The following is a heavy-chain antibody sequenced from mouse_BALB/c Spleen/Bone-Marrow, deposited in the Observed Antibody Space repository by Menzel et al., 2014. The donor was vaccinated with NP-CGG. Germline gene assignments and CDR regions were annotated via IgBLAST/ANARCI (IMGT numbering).Heavy chain of an antibody. CDR3: ARDENVGSYWYCDV. J-gene: IGHJ1*01. CDR2: IRNKANGYTT. V-gene: IGHV7-3*02. CDR1: GFTFTDYY. Sequence: EVQLQQSGGGSVQPGGSLRLSCAPSGFTFTDYYMSWVRQPPGKSLEWLGFIRNKANGYTTEYSASVKGRFTISRDNSQRILYLQMNTLRAEDSATYYCARDENVGSYWYCDVWGAGTTVIVSS. D-gene: IGHD1-1*01.